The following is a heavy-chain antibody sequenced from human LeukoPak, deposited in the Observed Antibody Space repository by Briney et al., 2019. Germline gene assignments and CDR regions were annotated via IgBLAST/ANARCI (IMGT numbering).Heavy chain of an antibody. V-gene: IGHV4-59*01. D-gene: IGHD4-23*01. Sequence: SETLSLTCTVSGGSISSYYWSWIRRPPGKGLEWIGYIYYSGSTNYNPSLKSRVTISVDTSKNQFSLKLSSVTAADTAVYYCARDDYGGNSYGMDVWGQGTTVTVSS. CDR2: IYYSGST. CDR3: ARDDYGGNSYGMDV. CDR1: GGSISSYY. J-gene: IGHJ6*02.